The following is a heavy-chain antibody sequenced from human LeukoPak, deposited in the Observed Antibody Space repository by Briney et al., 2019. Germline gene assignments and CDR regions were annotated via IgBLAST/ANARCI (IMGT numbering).Heavy chain of an antibody. V-gene: IGHV4-59*08. CDR1: ARSVVIDY. CDR2: IYYGGSA. J-gene: IGHJ4*02. Sequence: PSETLSLSFSVSARSVVIDYCGSIRQSPGKGLEWIGYIYYGGSANYNPSLKSRATISIDRSKNQFSLKLSSLTAVDTGVYYCDRNGRSYSFDYWGQGTLVTVSS. CDR3: DRNGRSYSFDY. D-gene: IGHD2-8*01.